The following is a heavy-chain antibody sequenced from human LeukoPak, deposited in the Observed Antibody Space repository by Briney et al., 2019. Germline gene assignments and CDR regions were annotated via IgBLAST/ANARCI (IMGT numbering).Heavy chain of an antibody. CDR3: ARTDVTEHSSFSDVLYYYYYMDV. CDR2: INPNSGGT. CDR1: GYTFTGYY. Sequence: GASVKVTCKASGYTFTGYYMHWVRQAPGQGLEWMGWINPNSGGTNYAQKFQGRVTMTRDTSISTAYMELSRLRSDDTAVYYCARTDVTEHSSFSDVLYYYYYMDVWGKGTTVTVSS. D-gene: IGHD6-6*01. V-gene: IGHV1-2*02. J-gene: IGHJ6*03.